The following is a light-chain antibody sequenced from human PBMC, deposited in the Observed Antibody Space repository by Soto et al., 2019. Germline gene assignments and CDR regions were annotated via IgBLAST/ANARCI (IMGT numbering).Light chain of an antibody. J-gene: IGKJ1*01. CDR1: QGISKY. CDR2: GAS. CDR3: QRYSSARGA. V-gene: IGKV1-27*01. Sequence: DIEMTQSPSSLSASVGYRFTITCRASQGISKYLAWYQQKPGKVPKLLIYGASTLHSGVPGRFSGSGSGTDFTLTISSLQPEDVATYYCQRYSSARGAFGQGTTGDIK.